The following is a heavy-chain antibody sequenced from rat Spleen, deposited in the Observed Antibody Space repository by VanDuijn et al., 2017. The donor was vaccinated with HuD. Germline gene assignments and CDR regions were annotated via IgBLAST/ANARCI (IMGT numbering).Heavy chain of an antibody. D-gene: IGHD4-3*01. CDR3: TTGVY. CDR2: INFDGSGT. Sequence: EVRLVESGGGLVQPGRSMKLSCSASGFTFSNYDMAWVRQAPTKGLEWVASINFDGSGTYYRDSVKGRFTISRDNAKSTLYLQMDSLRSEDTAAYYCTTGVYWGQGVVVTVSS. J-gene: IGHJ2*01. CDR1: GFTFSNYD. V-gene: IGHV5-20*01.